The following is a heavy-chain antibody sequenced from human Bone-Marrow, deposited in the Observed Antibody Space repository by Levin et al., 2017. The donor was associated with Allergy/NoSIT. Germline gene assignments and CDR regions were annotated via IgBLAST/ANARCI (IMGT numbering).Heavy chain of an antibody. CDR2: ISYDGSNK. J-gene: IGHJ3*02. V-gene: IGHV3-30-3*01. CDR3: ARTEGFGHAFDI. CDR1: GFTFSSYA. Sequence: PGGSLRLSCAASGFTFSSYAMHWVRQAPGKGLEWVAVISYDGSNKYYADSVKGRFTISRDNSKNTLYLQMNSLRAEDTAVYYCARTEGFGHAFDIWGQGTMVTVSS. D-gene: IGHD3-10*01.